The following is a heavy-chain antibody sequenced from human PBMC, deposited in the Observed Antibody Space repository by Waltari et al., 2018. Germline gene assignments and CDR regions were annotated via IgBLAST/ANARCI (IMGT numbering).Heavy chain of an antibody. V-gene: IGHV4-39*01. CDR2: VYYSGSA. CDR1: NVSISSGAFY. CDR3: ARALCTTSTCLFVSGFDP. Sequence: QVHLQESGPGLVQPSEPLSLTCTVSNVSISSGAFYWGWILPPPGKGLEWIDNVYYSGSAYSNPPLEGRVAISIDTSKNQCSLHLTPVTAADTGVYYCARALCTTSTCLFVSGFDPWGQGILVTVST. J-gene: IGHJ5*02.